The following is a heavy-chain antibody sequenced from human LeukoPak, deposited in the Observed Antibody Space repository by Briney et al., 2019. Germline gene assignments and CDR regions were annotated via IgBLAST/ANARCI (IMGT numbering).Heavy chain of an antibody. V-gene: IGHV1-8*01. D-gene: IGHD1-26*01. CDR3: ARGRASHTPWFDP. CDR2: MNPNSGNT. J-gene: IGHJ5*02. CDR1: GYTFTSYD. Sequence: GASVKVSCKASGYTFTSYDINWVRQATGQGLEWMGWMNPNSGNTGYAQKFQGRVTTTRNTSISTAYMELSSLRSEDTAVYYCARGRASHTPWFDPWGQGTLVTVSS.